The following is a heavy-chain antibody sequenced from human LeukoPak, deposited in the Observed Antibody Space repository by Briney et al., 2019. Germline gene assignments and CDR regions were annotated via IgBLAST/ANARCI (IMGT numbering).Heavy chain of an antibody. V-gene: IGHV3-30*18. CDR1: GFTFSSYG. CDR3: AKSSRPLRYFDWLLLS. D-gene: IGHD3-9*01. J-gene: IGHJ4*02. CDR2: ISYDGSKK. Sequence: GGALRLSCAASGFTFSSYGMHWVRQAPGKGLEWVAVISYDGSKKYYADSVKGRFTISSDNSKNTLYLQMNSLRAEDTAVYYCAKSSRPLRYFDWLLLSWGQGTLVTVSS.